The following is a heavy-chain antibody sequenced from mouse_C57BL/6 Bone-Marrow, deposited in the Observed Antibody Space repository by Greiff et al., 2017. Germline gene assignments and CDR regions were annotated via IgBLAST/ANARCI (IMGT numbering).Heavy chain of an antibody. Sequence: EVQLVESGAELVRPGASVKLSCTASGFNIKDDDMHWVKQRPEQGLEWIGWIDPENGDTEYASKFQGKATITADTSSNTAYLQLSSLPSEDTAVYYCTTVLYPYYLDYWGQGTTLTVSA. J-gene: IGHJ2*01. D-gene: IGHD2-12*01. CDR3: TTVLYPYYLDY. CDR2: IDPENGDT. V-gene: IGHV14-4*01. CDR1: GFNIKDDD.